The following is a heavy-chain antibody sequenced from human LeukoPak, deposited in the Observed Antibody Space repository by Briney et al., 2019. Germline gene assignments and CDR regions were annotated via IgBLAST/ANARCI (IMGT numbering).Heavy chain of an antibody. D-gene: IGHD3-22*01. Sequence: GGSLRLSCAASGFTFDDYAMHWVRQAPGKGLEGVSLVSGDGGSTYYADSVKGRFTISRDNSKNSLYLQMNSLRIEDTALYYCAKDLYYYDSSGFHILGPADNWGQGTLVAVSS. CDR3: AKDLYYYDSSGFHILGPADN. J-gene: IGHJ4*02. CDR2: VSGDGGST. CDR1: GFTFDDYA. V-gene: IGHV3-43*02.